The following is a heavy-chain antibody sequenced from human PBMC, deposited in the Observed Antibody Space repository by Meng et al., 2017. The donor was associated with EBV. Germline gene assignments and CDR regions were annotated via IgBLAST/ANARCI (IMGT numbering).Heavy chain of an antibody. D-gene: IGHD3-10*01. Sequence: VQLVESAGEVKKPGSSVKVSGKTSGGPFRYYAISWVRQAPGQGLEWLGGFLPRLGAPNYAQKLHGRVKITADESTSTHYMDLSSLRSEDTAIYYCASESGRGYTPDYWGQGTLVTVSS. CDR1: GGPFRYYA. CDR2: FLPRLGAP. CDR3: ASESGRGYTPDY. J-gene: IGHJ4*02. V-gene: IGHV1-69*01.